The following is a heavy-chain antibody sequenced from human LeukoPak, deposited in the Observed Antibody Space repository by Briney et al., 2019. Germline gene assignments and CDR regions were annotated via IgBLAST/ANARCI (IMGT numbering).Heavy chain of an antibody. V-gene: IGHV1-18*01. D-gene: IGHD2-15*01. J-gene: IGHJ4*02. CDR3: ARRVGRYCSGGSCYSFFDY. Sequence: ASVKVSCKASGYTFTSYGISWVRQAPGQGLEWMGWISAYNGNTNYAQKLQGRVTMTTDTSTSTAYMELGSLRSDDTAVYYCARRVGRYCSGGSCYSFFDYWGQGTLVTVSS. CDR2: ISAYNGNT. CDR1: GYTFTSYG.